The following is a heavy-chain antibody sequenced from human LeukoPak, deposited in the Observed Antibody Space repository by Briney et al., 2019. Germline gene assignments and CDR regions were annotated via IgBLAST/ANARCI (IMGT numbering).Heavy chain of an antibody. V-gene: IGHV3-13*01. CDR3: ATKQWLAPPPDS. J-gene: IGHJ4*02. Sequence: GGSLRLSCAGSGFTFSSSDMHWVRQATGKGLEWVSAIGTAGDTYYADSVKGRFTISRENAKNSLYLQMNSLRAGDTAVYYCATKQWLAPPPDSWGQGTPVTVSS. CDR1: GFTFSSSD. D-gene: IGHD6-19*01. CDR2: IGTAGDT.